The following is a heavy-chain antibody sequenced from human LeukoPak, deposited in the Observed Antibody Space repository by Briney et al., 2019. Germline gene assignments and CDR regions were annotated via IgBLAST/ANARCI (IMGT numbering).Heavy chain of an antibody. CDR2: IHHSGST. CDR1: GGSFSGHY. J-gene: IGHJ4*02. CDR3: ARGGVVVTATDYFDY. D-gene: IGHD2-21*02. V-gene: IGHV4-34*01. Sequence: PSETLSLTCAVYGGSFSGHYWNWIRQPPGKGLEWIGEIHHSGSTNYNPSLKSRVTISVDTSKKQFSLNLSSVTAADTAVYYCARGGVVVTATDYFDYWGQGTLVTVSP.